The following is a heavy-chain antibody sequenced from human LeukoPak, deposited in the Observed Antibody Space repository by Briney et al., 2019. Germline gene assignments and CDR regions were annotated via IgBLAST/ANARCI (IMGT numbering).Heavy chain of an antibody. D-gene: IGHD6-13*01. V-gene: IGHV3-23*01. J-gene: IGHJ4*02. CDR3: ARDGGEAAAGDPLDY. CDR2: ISGSGGST. CDR1: GFTFSSYA. Sequence: PGGSPRLSCAASGFTFSSYAMSWVRQAPGKGLEWVSAISGSGGSTYYADSAKGRFTISRDNSKNTLYLQMNSLRAEDTAVYYCARDGGEAAAGDPLDYWGQGTLVTVSS.